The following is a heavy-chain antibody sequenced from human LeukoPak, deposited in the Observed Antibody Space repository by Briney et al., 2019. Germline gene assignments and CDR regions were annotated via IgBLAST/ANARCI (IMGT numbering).Heavy chain of an antibody. D-gene: IGHD3-10*01. V-gene: IGHV5-51*01. CDR2: IYPGDSDT. Sequence: GESLKISCKGSGYSFTSYWIGWVRQMPGKGLGWMGIIYPGDSDTRYSPSFQGQVTISADKSISTAYMELSRLRSDDTAVYYCAREGSTRYYGSGSYYFDYWGQGTLVTVSS. CDR1: GYSFTSYW. J-gene: IGHJ4*02. CDR3: AREGSTRYYGSGSYYFDY.